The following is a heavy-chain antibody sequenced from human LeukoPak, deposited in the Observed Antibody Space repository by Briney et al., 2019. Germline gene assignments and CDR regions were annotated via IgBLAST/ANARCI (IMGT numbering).Heavy chain of an antibody. D-gene: IGHD5-24*01. CDR3: ARLGGKMATIQYYYYYYGMDV. CDR1: GYSFTSYW. V-gene: IGHV5-51*01. Sequence: GESLQISCKGSGYSFTSYWIGWVRQMPGKGLEWMGIIYPGDSDTRYSPSFQGQVTISADKSISTAYLQWSSLKASDTAMYYCARLGGKMATIQYYYYYYGMDVWGQGTTVTVSS. J-gene: IGHJ6*02. CDR2: IYPGDSDT.